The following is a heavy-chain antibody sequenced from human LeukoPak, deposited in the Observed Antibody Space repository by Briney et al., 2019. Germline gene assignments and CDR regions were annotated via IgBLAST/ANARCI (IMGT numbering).Heavy chain of an antibody. CDR1: GGSISSRSYS. CDR3: ARYDFGALSFDY. D-gene: IGHD4-17*01. CDR2: IFYKGNT. V-gene: IGHV4-39*01. J-gene: IGHJ4*02. Sequence: PSETLSLTCTVSGGSISSRSYSWGWVRQPPGKGLEWVGNIFYKGNTDDNPSLKSRVTLSVDTSRNKFSLHLGSVTAADTAVYYCARYDFGALSFDYWGQGTLVTVSS.